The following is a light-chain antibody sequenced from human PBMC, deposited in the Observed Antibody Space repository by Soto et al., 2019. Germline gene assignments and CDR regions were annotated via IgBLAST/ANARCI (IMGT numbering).Light chain of an antibody. CDR1: QSINSNY. CDR3: QQYGKTPWT. V-gene: IGKV3-20*01. J-gene: IGKJ1*01. CDR2: GAS. Sequence: EIVLTQSPGTLSLSPGERATLSCRASQSINSNYLAWYQQKPGQAPRLLIYGASSRATGFPDRFTGSGSGTDFTLTISRLEPEDFAVYYCQQYGKTPWTFGQGTKVEIK.